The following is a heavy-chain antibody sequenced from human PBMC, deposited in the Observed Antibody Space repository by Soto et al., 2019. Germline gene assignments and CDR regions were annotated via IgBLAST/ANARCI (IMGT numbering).Heavy chain of an antibody. J-gene: IGHJ6*04. Sequence: SETLSLTCTVSGGSINRYYWNWIRQPAGKGLEWIGRIYTTGSTNYNPSLKSRLTMSVDTSRNEISVRLSSMTATDTAVYYCARANSGWGTNPYYYYGLDVWGEGTTVTVSS. D-gene: IGHD3-16*01. CDR3: ARANSGWGTNPYYYYGLDV. V-gene: IGHV4-4*07. CDR2: IYTTGST. CDR1: GGSINRYY.